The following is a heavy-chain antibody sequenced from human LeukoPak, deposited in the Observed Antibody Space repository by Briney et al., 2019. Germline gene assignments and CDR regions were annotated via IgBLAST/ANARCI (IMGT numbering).Heavy chain of an antibody. D-gene: IGHD6-19*01. CDR3: ARLRAVAAV. CDR2: IYYSGST. Sequence: SETLSLTCTVSGGSISSSSYYWGWIRQPPGKGLEWIGSIYYSGSTYYNPSLKSRVTISVDTSKNQFSLKLSSVTAADTAVYYCARLRAVAAVWGQGTLVTVSS. J-gene: IGHJ4*02. CDR1: GGSISSSSYY. V-gene: IGHV4-39*01.